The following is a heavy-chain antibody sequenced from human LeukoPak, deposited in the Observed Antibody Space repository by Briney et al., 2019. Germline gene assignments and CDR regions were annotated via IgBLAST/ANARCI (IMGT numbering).Heavy chain of an antibody. CDR1: GGSISSSSYY. Sequence: SETLSLTCTVSGGSISSSSYYWGWIRQPPGKGLEWIGSIYYSGSTYYNPSLKSRVTISVDTSKNQFSLKLSSVTAADTAVYYCARHYKLAAADPWGQGTLVTVSS. V-gene: IGHV4-39*01. CDR2: IYYSGST. D-gene: IGHD6-13*01. CDR3: ARHYKLAAADP. J-gene: IGHJ5*02.